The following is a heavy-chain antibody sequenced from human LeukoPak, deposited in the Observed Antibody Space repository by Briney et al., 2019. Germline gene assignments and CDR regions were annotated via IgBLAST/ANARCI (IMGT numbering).Heavy chain of an antibody. CDR3: ATVRGCGGDCYYLDY. CDR1: GFTLSHHA. Sequence: GGSLRLSCSVSGFTLSHHAIHWLRPSPGAGLEGVTFIWYDGSNKYYADSVKGRFIISRDNSKNTLYLQMNSLRAEDTAVYYCATVRGCGGDCYYLDYWGQGTLVTVSS. V-gene: IGHV3-30*02. J-gene: IGHJ4*02. CDR2: IWYDGSNK. D-gene: IGHD2-21*02.